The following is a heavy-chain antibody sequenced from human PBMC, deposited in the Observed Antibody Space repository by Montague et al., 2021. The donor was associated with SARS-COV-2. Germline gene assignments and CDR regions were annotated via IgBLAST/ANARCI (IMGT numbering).Heavy chain of an antibody. J-gene: IGHJ6*02. CDR2: INHSGST. CDR3: ARGLPVTTLYYYYGMDV. D-gene: IGHD4-11*01. V-gene: IGHV4-34*01. Sequence: SETLSLTCAVYGGSFSGHYWSWIRQPPGKGLEWIGEINHSGSTNYNPSLKSRVTISVDTSKYQFSLKLSSVTAADTAVYYCARGLPVTTLYYYYGMDVWGQGTTVTVSS. CDR1: GGSFSGHY.